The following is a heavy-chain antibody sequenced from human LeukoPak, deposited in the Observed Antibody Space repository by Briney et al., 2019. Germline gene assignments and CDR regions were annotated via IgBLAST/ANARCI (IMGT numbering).Heavy chain of an antibody. CDR1: GYTFTGYY. J-gene: IGHJ5*02. CDR2: INPNSGGT. CDR3: ARDGRITIFGVVTGGRFDP. V-gene: IGHV1-2*02. Sequence: EASVTVSCKASGYTFTGYYMHWVRQAPGQGLEWMGWINPNSGGTNYAQKFQGRVTMTRDTSISTAYMELSRLRSEDTAVYYCARDGRITIFGVVTGGRFDPWGQGTLVTVSS. D-gene: IGHD3-3*01.